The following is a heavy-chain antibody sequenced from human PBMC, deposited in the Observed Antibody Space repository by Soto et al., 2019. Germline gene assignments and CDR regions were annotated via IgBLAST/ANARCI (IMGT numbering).Heavy chain of an antibody. CDR1: GGSISSSSYY. J-gene: IGHJ4*02. V-gene: IGHV4-39*07. CDR3: AGTPGYSSQHTFDY. CDR2: IYYSGST. Sequence: SETLSLTCTVSGGSISSSSYYWGWIRQPPGKGLEWIGSIYYSGSTYYNPSLKSRVTISVDTSKSQFSLKLSSVTAADTAVYYCAGTPGYSSQHTFDYWGQGTLVTVSS. D-gene: IGHD6-13*01.